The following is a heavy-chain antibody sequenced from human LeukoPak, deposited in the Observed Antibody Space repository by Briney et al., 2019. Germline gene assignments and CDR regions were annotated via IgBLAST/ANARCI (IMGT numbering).Heavy chain of an antibody. D-gene: IGHD3/OR15-3a*01. Sequence: ASAKVSCKASGYTFTSYDISWVRQATGQGLEWMGWMNPNSGNTGFAQKFQGRVTITKNTSITTAYMELSSLRSEDAALYYCARALSWTTDSYYYMDVWGKGTTVTVSS. CDR1: GYTFTSYD. CDR3: ARALSWTTDSYYYMDV. CDR2: MNPNSGNT. J-gene: IGHJ6*03. V-gene: IGHV1-8*01.